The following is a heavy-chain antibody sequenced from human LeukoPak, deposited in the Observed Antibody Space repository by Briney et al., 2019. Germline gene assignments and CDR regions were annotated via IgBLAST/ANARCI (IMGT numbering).Heavy chain of an antibody. D-gene: IGHD3-9*01. Sequence: PSETLSLTCTVSGGSISSGGYYWSWIRQHPGKGLEWIGYIYYSGSTYYNPSLKSRVTISVDTSKNQFSLKLSSVTAADTAVYYCARLNFDSTYYFDYWGQGTLVTVSS. J-gene: IGHJ4*02. V-gene: IGHV4-31*03. CDR3: ARLNFDSTYYFDY. CDR1: GGSISSGGYY. CDR2: IYYSGST.